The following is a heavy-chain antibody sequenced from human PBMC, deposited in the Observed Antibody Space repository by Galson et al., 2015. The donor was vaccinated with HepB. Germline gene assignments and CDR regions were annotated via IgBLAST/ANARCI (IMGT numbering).Heavy chain of an antibody. CDR2: ICYDGNNK. V-gene: IGHV3-33*01. D-gene: IGHD4-17*01. CDR3: AREGTTVTTDDDALDV. Sequence: VRQAPGKGLEWLAIICYDGNNKYYSDSVKGRFTISRDNSKNTLYLEINSLRADDTAVYYCAREGTTVTTDDDALDVWGQGTMVSVT. J-gene: IGHJ3*01.